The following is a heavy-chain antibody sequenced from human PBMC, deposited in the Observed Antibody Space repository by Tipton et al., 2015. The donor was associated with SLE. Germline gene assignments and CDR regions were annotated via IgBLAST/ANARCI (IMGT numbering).Heavy chain of an antibody. CDR3: RVVSDVSFDY. Sequence: TLSLTCTVSGGSISSSSYYWGWIRQPPGKGLEWIGSIYHSGSTYCNPSLKSRVTISVDTSKNQFSLKLSSVTAADTAVYYCRVVSDVSFDYWGQGTLVTVSS. CDR1: GGSISSSSYY. J-gene: IGHJ4*02. CDR2: IYHSGST. D-gene: IGHD3-3*01. V-gene: IGHV4-39*07.